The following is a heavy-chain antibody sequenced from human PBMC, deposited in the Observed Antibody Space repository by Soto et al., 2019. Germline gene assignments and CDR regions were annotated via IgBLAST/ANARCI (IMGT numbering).Heavy chain of an antibody. D-gene: IGHD1-26*01. J-gene: IGHJ5*02. Sequence: ASVKVSCKAPRDTFTSYYINWVRQAPGQGLEWMGVINPHGGSAAYAQKFKGRVTLTRDTSASTVYMEVSSLTSEDTAMYYCARSSGGNFGIIIEGTNWFAPWGQGTLVTVSS. CDR3: ARSSGGNFGIIIEGTNWFAP. CDR2: INPHGGSA. CDR1: RDTFTSYY. V-gene: IGHV1-46*01.